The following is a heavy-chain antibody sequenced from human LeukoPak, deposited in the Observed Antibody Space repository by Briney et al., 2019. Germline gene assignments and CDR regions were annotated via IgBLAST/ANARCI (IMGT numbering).Heavy chain of an antibody. Sequence: SGGSLRLSCVASGFTFRTYWMNWFRRAPGKGLQWVGNINEDGGEVNYVDSVRGRFTISRDNAKDSLFLQMNSLRAEDTAMYYCAIDRLSYDWSDYRFHYWGQGARVTVSS. CDR1: GFTFRTYW. CDR3: AIDRLSYDWSDYRFHY. D-gene: IGHD3-22*01. V-gene: IGHV3-7*01. J-gene: IGHJ4*01. CDR2: INEDGGEV.